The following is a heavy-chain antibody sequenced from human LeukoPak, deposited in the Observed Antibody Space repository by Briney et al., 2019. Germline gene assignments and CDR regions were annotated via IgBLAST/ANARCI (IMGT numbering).Heavy chain of an antibody. CDR3: AGLGYCSSTSCYTPDY. J-gene: IGHJ4*02. Sequence: SVKVSCKASGGTFSIYAISWVRQAPGQGLEWMGGIIPIFGTANYAQKFQGRVTITADESTSTAYMELSSLRSEDTAVYYCAGLGYCSSTSCYTPDYWGQGTPVTVSS. CDR2: IIPIFGTA. D-gene: IGHD2-2*02. V-gene: IGHV1-69*13. CDR1: GGTFSIYA.